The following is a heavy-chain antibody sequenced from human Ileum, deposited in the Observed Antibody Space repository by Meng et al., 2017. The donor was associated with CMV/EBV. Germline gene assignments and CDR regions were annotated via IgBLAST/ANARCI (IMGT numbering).Heavy chain of an antibody. CDR2: ISTYNGET. Sequence: QVRLVQCVAEGKKPGASVKVSCKGSGYTFTNFAISWVRQAPGQGLEWMGWISTYNGETKLAQKFTDRVTMTRDTSTSTAYMELRSLRSDDTAVYYCARDGVYGDPSGSWGQGTLVTVSS. V-gene: IGHV1-18*01. J-gene: IGHJ5*02. D-gene: IGHD4-17*01. CDR3: ARDGVYGDPSGS. CDR1: GYTFTNFA.